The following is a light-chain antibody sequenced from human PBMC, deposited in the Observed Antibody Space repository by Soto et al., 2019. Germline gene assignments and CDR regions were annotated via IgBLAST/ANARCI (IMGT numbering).Light chain of an antibody. CDR2: AAS. V-gene: IGKV1-39*01. Sequence: DIQVTHSPSSLSASVEYRVTIFCRASRNSGTFLNWYQQKPVKAPKLLIFAASSLHSGVPSRFSGSGSGTDFTITINSMQAEDSATDYCQQAYSFPITFGQGTRLEIK. CDR3: QQAYSFPIT. J-gene: IGKJ5*01. CDR1: RNSGTF.